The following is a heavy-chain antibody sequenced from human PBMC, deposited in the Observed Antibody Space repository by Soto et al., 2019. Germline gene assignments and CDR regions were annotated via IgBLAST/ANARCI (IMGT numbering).Heavy chain of an antibody. J-gene: IGHJ4*02. CDR3: ARGPDFAGYFDY. V-gene: IGHV1-69*12. CDR1: GGTFSNYA. CDR2: IILPFGTA. Sequence: QVRLVQSGAEVKKPGSSVKVSCKASGGTFSNYAINWVRQAPGQGLEWMGGIILPFGTANYAQKFQGRVTITADESMTTAYRELSGLRSEDTAVDYFARGPDFAGYFDYWGQGTLVTVSS.